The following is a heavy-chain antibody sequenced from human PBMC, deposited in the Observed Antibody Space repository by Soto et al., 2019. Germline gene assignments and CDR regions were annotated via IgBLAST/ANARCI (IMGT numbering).Heavy chain of an antibody. CDR1: GLIFSRYA. CDR2: ISYDGSEK. Sequence: QVQLVESGGGVVQPGRSLRLSCAASGLIFSRYAMFWVRQAPGNGLEWVAFISYDGSEKYYADSVKGRFTIYRDNSRNTLYLQMNSLRAEDTAVYYCAKGSYIGTYSDFDYWGQGTLVTVAS. D-gene: IGHD1-26*01. J-gene: IGHJ4*02. V-gene: IGHV3-30*18. CDR3: AKGSYIGTYSDFDY.